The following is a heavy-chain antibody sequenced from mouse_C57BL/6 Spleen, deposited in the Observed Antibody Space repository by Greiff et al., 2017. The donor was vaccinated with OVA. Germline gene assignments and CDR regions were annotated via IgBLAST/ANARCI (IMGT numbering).Heavy chain of an antibody. V-gene: IGHV7-3*01. CDR3: ARSLYGSSYPYYFDY. Sequence: EVHLVESGGGLVQPGGSLSLSCAASGFTFTDYYMSWVRQPPGKALEWLGFIRNKANGYTTEYSASVKGRFTISRDNSQSILYLQMNALRAEDSATYYCARSLYGSSYPYYFDYWGQGTTLTVSS. D-gene: IGHD1-1*01. J-gene: IGHJ2*01. CDR1: GFTFTDYY. CDR2: IRNKANGYTT.